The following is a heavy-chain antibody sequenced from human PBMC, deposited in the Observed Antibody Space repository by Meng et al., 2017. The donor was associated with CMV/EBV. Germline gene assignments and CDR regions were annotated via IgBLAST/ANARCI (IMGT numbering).Heavy chain of an antibody. Sequence: GSLKISCAASGFTFSSYWMSWVRQAPGKGLEWVSVIYSGGSTYYADSVKGRFTISRDNSKNTLYLQMNSLRAEDTAVYYCARDHVRAGYYYYGMDVWGQGTTVTVSS. CDR3: ARDHVRAGYYYYGMDV. V-gene: IGHV3-66*02. J-gene: IGHJ6*02. CDR1: GFTFSSYW. CDR2: IYSGGST. D-gene: IGHD1-14*01.